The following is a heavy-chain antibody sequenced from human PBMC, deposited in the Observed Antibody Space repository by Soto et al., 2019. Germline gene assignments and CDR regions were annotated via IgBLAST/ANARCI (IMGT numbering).Heavy chain of an antibody. V-gene: IGHV3-53*01. J-gene: IGHJ6*02. CDR3: ARAPRIVTIFGIDGMDV. CDR1: GFTVSSNY. Sequence: GGSLRLSCAASGFTVSSNYMSWVRQAPGKGLEWVSVIYSGGSTYYADSVKGRFTISRDNSKNTLYLQMNSLRAEDTAVYYCARAPRIVTIFGIDGMDVWGQGTTVTVSS. D-gene: IGHD3-3*01. CDR2: IYSGGST.